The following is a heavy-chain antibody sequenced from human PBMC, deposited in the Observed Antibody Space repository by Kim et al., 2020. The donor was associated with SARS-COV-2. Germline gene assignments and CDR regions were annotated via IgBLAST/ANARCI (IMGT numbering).Heavy chain of an antibody. CDR3: AKDSGGYYYYGMDV. D-gene: IGHD2-15*01. V-gene: IGHV3-23*01. CDR2: ISGSGGST. Sequence: GGSLRLSCAASGFTFSSYAMSWVRQAPGKGLEWVSAISGSGGSTYYADSVKGRFTISRDNSKNTLYLQMNSLRAEDTAVYYCAKDSGGYYYYGMDVWGQGTTVTVSS. J-gene: IGHJ6*02. CDR1: GFTFSSYA.